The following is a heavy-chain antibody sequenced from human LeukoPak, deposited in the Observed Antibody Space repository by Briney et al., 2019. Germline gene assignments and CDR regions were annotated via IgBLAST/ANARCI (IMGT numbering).Heavy chain of an antibody. J-gene: IGHJ4*02. V-gene: IGHV3-33*01. CDR3: ARLEERWFGDLPPDY. D-gene: IGHD3-10*01. Sequence: PGGSLRLSCAASGFTFSSYGMHWVRQAPGKGLEWVAVIWYDGSNKYYADSVKGRFTISRDNAKNSLYLQMNSLRAEDTAVYYCARLEERWFGDLPPDYWGQGTLVTVSS. CDR1: GFTFSSYG. CDR2: IWYDGSNK.